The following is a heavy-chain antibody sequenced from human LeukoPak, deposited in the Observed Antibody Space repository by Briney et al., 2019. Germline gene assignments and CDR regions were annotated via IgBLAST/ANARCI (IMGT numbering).Heavy chain of an antibody. V-gene: IGHV3-53*01. CDR2: FYSGGIT. J-gene: IGHJ5*02. CDR1: GCTVTVNY. Sequence: GGSLRVSCAASGCTVTVNYMSCGCDGPGEGLWCGSVFYSGGITYYSDSVRGGFTISGHNSKNMRYLQMNSLRTEDTAVYYCAGDDRIYSTWFAPWGQGTLVTVSS. CDR3: AGDDRIYSTWFAP. D-gene: IGHD1-14*01.